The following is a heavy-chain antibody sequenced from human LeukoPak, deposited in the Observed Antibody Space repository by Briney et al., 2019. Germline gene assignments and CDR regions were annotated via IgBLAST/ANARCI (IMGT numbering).Heavy chain of an antibody. D-gene: IGHD6-13*01. CDR1: GGSFSGYY. Sequence: SETLSLTCAVYGGSFSGYYWSWIRQPPGKGLEWSGEINHCGSTSYHPSLNSRVTISVDTSKNHFPLKLSSVTAADPAVYYCARGDAGTDYWGQGTLVTVSS. V-gene: IGHV4-34*01. CDR2: INHCGST. J-gene: IGHJ4*02. CDR3: ARGDAGTDY.